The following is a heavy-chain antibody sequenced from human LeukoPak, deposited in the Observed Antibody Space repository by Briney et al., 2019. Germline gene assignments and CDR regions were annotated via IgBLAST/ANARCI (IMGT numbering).Heavy chain of an antibody. J-gene: IGHJ4*02. D-gene: IGHD3-10*01. Sequence: GKSLRLSCAVSGFTFSSYGMHWVRQAPGKGLEWVAIIWYDGNNKYYADSLKGRFTISRDNSKNTLYLQINSLRAEDTAVYFCVRDRGSTNYFEYWGQGALVTVSS. CDR1: GFTFSSYG. V-gene: IGHV3-33*01. CDR2: IWYDGNNK. CDR3: VRDRGSTNYFEY.